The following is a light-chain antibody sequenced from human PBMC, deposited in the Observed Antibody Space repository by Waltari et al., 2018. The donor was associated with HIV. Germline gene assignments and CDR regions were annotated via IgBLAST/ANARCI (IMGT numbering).Light chain of an antibody. CDR3: QHRKEWPPGAT. V-gene: IGKV3-11*01. J-gene: IGKJ3*01. CDR1: QTASTS. Sequence: DIVLTQSPATLSLSLGEREILYCRASQTASTSLAWCQKRPRPAPRLLIHDASHRAPAIPARFSVSGSRTDVTLTISSLEPEDCAVYYCQHRKEWPPGATFGPGTKVDVK. CDR2: DAS.